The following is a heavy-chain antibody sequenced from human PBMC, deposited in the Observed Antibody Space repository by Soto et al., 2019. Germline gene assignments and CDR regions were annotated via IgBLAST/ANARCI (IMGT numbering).Heavy chain of an antibody. D-gene: IGHD3-9*01. CDR2: ISAYNGNT. CDR3: ARDDHDILTGYWFNDVN. V-gene: IGHV1-18*01. J-gene: IGHJ4*02. CDR1: GYTFTSYG. Sequence: GASVKVSCKASGYTFTSYGISWVRQAPGQGLEWMGWISAYNGNTNYAQKLQGRVTMTTDTSTSTAYMELRSLRSDDTAVYYCARDDHDILTGYWFNDVNWGQGTLVTVSS.